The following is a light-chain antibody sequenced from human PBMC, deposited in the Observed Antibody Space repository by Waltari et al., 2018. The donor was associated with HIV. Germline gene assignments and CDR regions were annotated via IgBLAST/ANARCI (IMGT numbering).Light chain of an antibody. J-gene: IGLJ2*01. V-gene: IGLV1-44*01. CDR1: NSNIGSHP. CDR2: STN. CDR3: ASWDDSLKGVI. Sequence: QSVLTQPPSASGTPGQRVTISCSGSNSNIGSHPVSWYQQLPESAPKLLIKSTNQRPSVVPDRFSASKSGTSASLAISGLQSDDESEYYCASWDDSLKGVIFGGGTTLTVV.